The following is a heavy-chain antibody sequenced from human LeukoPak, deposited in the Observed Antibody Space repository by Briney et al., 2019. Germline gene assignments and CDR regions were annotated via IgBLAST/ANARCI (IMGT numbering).Heavy chain of an antibody. V-gene: IGHV3-23*01. Sequence: RSGGSLRLXCAASGFTFSSYAMSWVRQAPGKGLEWVSAISGSGGSTYYADSVKGRFTISRDNSKNTLYLQMNSLRAEDTAVYYCATPGPEYCTNGVCTFDYWARGPWSPSPQ. J-gene: IGHJ4*02. CDR3: ATPGPEYCTNGVCTFDY. CDR1: GFTFSSYA. CDR2: ISGSGGST. D-gene: IGHD2-8*01.